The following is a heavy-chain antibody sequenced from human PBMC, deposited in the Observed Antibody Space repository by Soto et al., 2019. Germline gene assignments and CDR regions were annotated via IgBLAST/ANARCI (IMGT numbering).Heavy chain of an antibody. Sequence: SETLSLTCSVSGFSISGGVYYWSWIRQHPGKGLEWIGYIYYSGSAYYNPSLKSRLTISVDTSKNQFSLKLSSVTAADTAVYYCARGSGWADFDFWGQGTLVTVSS. V-gene: IGHV4-31*03. J-gene: IGHJ4*02. CDR2: IYYSGSA. D-gene: IGHD1-26*01. CDR3: ARGSGWADFDF. CDR1: GFSISGGVYY.